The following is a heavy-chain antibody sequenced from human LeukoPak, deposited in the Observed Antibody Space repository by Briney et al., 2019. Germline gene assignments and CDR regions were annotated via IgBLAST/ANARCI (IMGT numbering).Heavy chain of an antibody. J-gene: IGHJ4*02. CDR2: IDPSDSYT. CDR3: ARLSNEDTITLNF. Sequence: GESLRISCKGSGYYFTSYWITWVRQMPGKGLEWMGNIDPSDSYTYYSPSFQGHVTISTDRSISTAYLQWSGLKASDTAIYYCARLSNEDTITLNFWGQGTLVTVLS. CDR1: GYYFTSYW. V-gene: IGHV5-10-1*01. D-gene: IGHD5-24*01.